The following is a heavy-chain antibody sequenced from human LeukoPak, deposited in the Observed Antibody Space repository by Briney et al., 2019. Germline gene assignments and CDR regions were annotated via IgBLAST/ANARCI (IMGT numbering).Heavy chain of an antibody. V-gene: IGHV3-48*01. J-gene: IGHJ4*02. CDR2: ISSSSSTI. D-gene: IGHD4-11*01. Sequence: GGSLRLSCAASGFTFSSYSMNWVRQAPGKGLEWVSYISSSSSTIYYADSVKGRFTISRDNAKNSLYLQMNSLRAEDTAVYYCARAPLGVTTSRRGGYWGQGTLVTVSS. CDR1: GFTFSSYS. CDR3: ARAPLGVTTSRRGGY.